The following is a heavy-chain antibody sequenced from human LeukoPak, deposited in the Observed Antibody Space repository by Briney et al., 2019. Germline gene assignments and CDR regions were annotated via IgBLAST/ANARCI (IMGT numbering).Heavy chain of an antibody. V-gene: IGHV4-34*01. J-gene: IGHJ4*02. CDR1: GGSFSGYY. CDR3: ASHMAPWEPSDY. CDR2: INHSGST. Sequence: SETLSLTCAVYGGSFSGYYWSWIRQPPGKGLEWIGEINHSGSTNYNPSLKSRVTISVDTSKNQFSLKLSSVTAADTAVYYCASHMAPWEPSDYWGQGTLVTVSS. D-gene: IGHD1-26*01.